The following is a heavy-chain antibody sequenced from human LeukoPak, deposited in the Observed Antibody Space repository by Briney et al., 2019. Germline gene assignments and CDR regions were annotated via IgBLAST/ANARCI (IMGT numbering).Heavy chain of an antibody. Sequence: GGSLRLSCAASGFTFSTYAMSWVRQAPGKGLEWVSTISGNGAKTYSAGSVKGRFTISRDNSKNTLYLQMNSLRAEDTALYYCAKDLGYSYGWVDYWGQGILVTVSS. V-gene: IGHV3-23*01. CDR2: ISGNGAKT. J-gene: IGHJ4*02. D-gene: IGHD5-18*01. CDR3: AKDLGYSYGWVDY. CDR1: GFTFSTYA.